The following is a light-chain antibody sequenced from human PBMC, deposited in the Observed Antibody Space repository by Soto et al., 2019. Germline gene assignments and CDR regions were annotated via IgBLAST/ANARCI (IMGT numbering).Light chain of an antibody. CDR2: DAS. CDR1: QTISNW. J-gene: IGKJ5*01. CDR3: QQCNTWPPLIT. Sequence: DIQMTQSPSTLSASVGDRVTITCRASQTISNWLAWYQQKPGKAPKLLIYDASILESGVPSRFSGSGSGTEFTLTISSLQSEDFAVYYCQQCNTWPPLITFGQGTRLEIK. V-gene: IGKV1-5*01.